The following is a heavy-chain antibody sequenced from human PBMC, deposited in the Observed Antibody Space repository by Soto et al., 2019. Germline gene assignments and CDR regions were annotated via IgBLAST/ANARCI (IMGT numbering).Heavy chain of an antibody. CDR3: ARADSYDILTGPYFDY. V-gene: IGHV4-59*01. D-gene: IGHD3-9*01. CDR2: IYYSGST. J-gene: IGHJ4*02. CDR1: GGSISSYY. Sequence: ETLSLTCTVSGGSISSYYWSWIRQPPGKGLEWIGYIYYSGSTNYNPSLKSRVTISVDTSKNQFSLKLSSVTAADTAVYYCARADSYDILTGPYFDYWGQGTLVTVSS.